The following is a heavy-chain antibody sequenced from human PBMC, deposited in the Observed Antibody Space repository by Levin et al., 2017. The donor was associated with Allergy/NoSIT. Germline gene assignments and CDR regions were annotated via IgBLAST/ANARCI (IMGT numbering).Heavy chain of an antibody. V-gene: IGHV3-49*04. J-gene: IGHJ4*02. CDR2: IRSKAYGGTT. CDR3: TSDIVVVPAAHGTDY. CDR1: GFTFGDYA. Sequence: GESLKISCTASGFTFGDYAMSWVRQAPGKGLEWVGFIRSKAYGGTTEYAASVKGRFTISRDDSKSIAYLQMNSLKTEDTAVYYCTSDIVVVPAAHGTDYWGQGTLVTVSS. D-gene: IGHD2-2*01.